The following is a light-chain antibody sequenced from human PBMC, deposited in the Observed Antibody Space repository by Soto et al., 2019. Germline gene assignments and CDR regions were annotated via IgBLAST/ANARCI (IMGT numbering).Light chain of an antibody. Sequence: EIVMTQSPATLSVSPGERATLSCRASQNIDFDLAWYQQKPGQAPRLLIYGASTRATGVPASLSGSGSGTDFTLTISSLRSEDSAVYYCQQYNKWPRTFGQGTKVEIK. V-gene: IGKV3-15*01. J-gene: IGKJ1*01. CDR3: QQYNKWPRT. CDR1: QNIDFD. CDR2: GAS.